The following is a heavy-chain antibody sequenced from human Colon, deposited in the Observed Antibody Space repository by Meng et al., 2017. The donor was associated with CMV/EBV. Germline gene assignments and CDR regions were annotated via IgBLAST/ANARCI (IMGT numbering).Heavy chain of an antibody. Sequence: GGSLRLSCEASGFPFGNFAMHWVRQAPGKGLEWVTVISYDGNYKYYADSVKGRFTISRDISKNTLYVQMNSLTPEDTAVYYCARAGLYSYYFDYWGQGTLVTVSS. D-gene: IGHD2-15*01. J-gene: IGHJ4*02. CDR1: GFPFGNFA. CDR3: ARAGLYSYYFDY. CDR2: ISYDGNYK. V-gene: IGHV3-30*04.